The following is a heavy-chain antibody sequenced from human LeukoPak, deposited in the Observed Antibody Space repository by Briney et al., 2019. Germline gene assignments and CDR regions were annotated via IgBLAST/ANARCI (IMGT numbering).Heavy chain of an antibody. J-gene: IGHJ4*02. D-gene: IGHD3-22*01. CDR1: GFTFSRYW. V-gene: IGHV3-74*01. CDR2: INTDGSTT. CDR3: ASDVAHYYHSSPETASFDY. Sequence: GGSLRLSCAASGFTFSRYWMHWVRQSPGKGLVWVSRINTDGSTTTYADSVKGRFTISRDNAKNTLYLQMNSLRAEDTAVYYCASDVAHYYHSSPETASFDYWGQGPLVTVSS.